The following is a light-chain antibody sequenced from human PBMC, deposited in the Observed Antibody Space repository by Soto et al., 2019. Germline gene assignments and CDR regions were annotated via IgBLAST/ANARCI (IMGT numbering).Light chain of an antibody. Sequence: DIQMTQSPSTLSASAGDRVTITCRASQSISSWLAWYQQKPGKAPKLLIYEASSSEIGVPPRFSGSGFGTEFTLTISSLQPDDFATYYCQYYKEYSTFGQGTRLEIK. J-gene: IGKJ1*01. CDR1: QSISSW. CDR2: EAS. CDR3: QYYKEYST. V-gene: IGKV1-5*03.